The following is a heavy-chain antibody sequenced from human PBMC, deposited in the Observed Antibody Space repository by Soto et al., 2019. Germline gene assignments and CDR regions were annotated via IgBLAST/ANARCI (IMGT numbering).Heavy chain of an antibody. CDR1: GGTFSSYA. J-gene: IGHJ4*02. Sequence: QVQLVQSGAEVKKPGSSVKVSCKASGGTFSSYAISWVRQAPGQGLERMGGIIPIFGTANYAQKFQGRVTITADESTSTAYMELSSLRSEDTAVYYCAGGEDGSGSYYFDYWGQGTLVTVSS. CDR3: AGGEDGSGSYYFDY. V-gene: IGHV1-69*12. D-gene: IGHD3-10*01. CDR2: IIPIFGTA.